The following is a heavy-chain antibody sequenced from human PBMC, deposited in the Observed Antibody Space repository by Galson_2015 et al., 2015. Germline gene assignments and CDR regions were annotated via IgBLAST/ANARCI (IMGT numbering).Heavy chain of an antibody. D-gene: IGHD2-8*01. Sequence: SLRLSCAASGFTFSSNMMSWVRQAPGKGLEWVSSISGSGSSTYYPDSVKGRFTISRDNSKNTLYLQMNSLRAEDTAIYYCAKCYTNYFEYWGQGTLVTVSS. CDR3: AKCYTNYFEY. V-gene: IGHV3-23*01. CDR1: GFTFSSNM. J-gene: IGHJ4*02. CDR2: ISGSGSST.